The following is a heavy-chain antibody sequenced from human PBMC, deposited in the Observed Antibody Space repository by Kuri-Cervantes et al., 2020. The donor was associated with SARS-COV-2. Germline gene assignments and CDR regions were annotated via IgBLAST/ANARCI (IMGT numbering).Heavy chain of an antibody. V-gene: IGHV4-4*07. D-gene: IGHD3-3*01. CDR3: SRDDPWSPTKFDY. CDR1: GGSISSYY. CDR2: IYTSGST. Sequence: GSLRLSCTVSGGSISSYYWSWIRQPAVKGLEWIGRIYTSGSTNYNPSLKSRVTMSVDTSKNQFSLKLSSVTAADTAVYYCSRDDPWSPTKFDYWGQGTLVTVSS. J-gene: IGHJ4*02.